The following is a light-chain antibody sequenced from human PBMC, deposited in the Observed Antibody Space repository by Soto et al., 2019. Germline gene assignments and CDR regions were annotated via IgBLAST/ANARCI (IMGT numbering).Light chain of an antibody. V-gene: IGLV2-14*01. Sequence: QPVLTQPASVSGSPGQSITISCTGTSSDVGGYKFVSWYQLHPGKAPKLTIYDVSNRPSGVSDRFSGSKSGNTASLTISGLQAEDEADYYCSSYTSSSTVVFGGGTKLTVL. CDR1: SSDVGGYKF. CDR3: SSYTSSSTVV. CDR2: DVS. J-gene: IGLJ2*01.